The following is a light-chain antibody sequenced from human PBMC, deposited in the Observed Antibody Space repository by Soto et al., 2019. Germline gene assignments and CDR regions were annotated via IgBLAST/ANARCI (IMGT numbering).Light chain of an antibody. Sequence: QSALTQPPSASGSPGQSFTISCTGTSSDVGGYNYVSWYQQHPGKAPKLMISEVSKRPSGVPDRFSGSKSGNTASLTVSGLQAEDEADYYCSSFAGNNNVVFGGGTKLTVL. CDR2: EVS. CDR1: SSDVGGYNY. J-gene: IGLJ2*01. CDR3: SSFAGNNNVV. V-gene: IGLV2-8*01.